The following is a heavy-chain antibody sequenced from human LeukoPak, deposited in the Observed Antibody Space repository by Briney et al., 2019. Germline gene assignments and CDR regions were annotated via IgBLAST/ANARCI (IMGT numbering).Heavy chain of an antibody. D-gene: IGHD3-9*01. CDR3: AREGIDDILTGYGYYYYGMDV. CDR1: GVTCSSFA. V-gene: IGHV1-46*01. Sequence: RASVKVSCKASGVTCSSFAISWVRQAPGHGLEWLGILDPSGVSTSYAQKFQGRVIMTRDTSTSTVYMELSSLGSEDTAVYYCAREGIDDILTGYGYYYYGMDVWGQGTTVTVSS. CDR2: LDPSGVST. J-gene: IGHJ6*02.